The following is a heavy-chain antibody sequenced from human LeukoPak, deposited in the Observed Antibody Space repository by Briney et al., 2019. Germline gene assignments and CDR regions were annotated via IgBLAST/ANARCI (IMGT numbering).Heavy chain of an antibody. CDR1: GFTFSSYE. J-gene: IGHJ4*02. V-gene: IGHV3-48*03. Sequence: PGGSLRLFCAASGFTFSSYEMNWVRQAPGKGLEWVSYISSGSTIYDADSVKGRFTISRDNSKNSLYLQMNSLRAEDTAVYYCARDCYDGGGSSFDYWGQGTLVTVSS. CDR2: ISSGSTI. CDR3: ARDCYDGGGSSFDY. D-gene: IGHD3-22*01.